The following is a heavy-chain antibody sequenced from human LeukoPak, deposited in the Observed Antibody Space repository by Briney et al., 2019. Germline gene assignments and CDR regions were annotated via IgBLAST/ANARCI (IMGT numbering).Heavy chain of an antibody. D-gene: IGHD6-6*01. CDR3: ASSSSSGEGFDY. CDR1: GGSFSGYY. V-gene: IGHV4-34*01. Sequence: SETLSLTCAVYGGSFSGYYWSWIRQPPGKGLEWIGEINHSGSTNYNPSLESRVTISVDTSKNQFSLKLSSVTAADTAVYYCASSSSSGEGFDYWGQGTLVTVSS. CDR2: INHSGST. J-gene: IGHJ4*02.